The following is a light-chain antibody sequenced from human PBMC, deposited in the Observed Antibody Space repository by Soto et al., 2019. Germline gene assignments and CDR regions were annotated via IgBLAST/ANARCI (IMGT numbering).Light chain of an antibody. CDR2: GNT. CDR3: QSYDSRLSGYV. J-gene: IGLJ1*01. CDR1: SSNIGAGYD. Sequence: QSVLTQPPSVSGAPGRRVTISCTGNSSNIGAGYDVHWYQQLPGTAPKLLIYGNTHRPSGVPDRFSASKSGTSASLAITGLQAEDEADYHCQSYDSRLSGYVFGTGTKVTVL. V-gene: IGLV1-40*01.